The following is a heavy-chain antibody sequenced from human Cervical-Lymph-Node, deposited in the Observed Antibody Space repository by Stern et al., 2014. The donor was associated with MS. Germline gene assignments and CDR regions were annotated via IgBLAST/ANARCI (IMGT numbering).Heavy chain of an antibody. CDR2: INPNSGGT. CDR1: GYTFTAYS. V-gene: IGHV1-2*02. J-gene: IGHJ4*01. Sequence: QVQLVQSGAEVKKPGASVKISCKASGYTFTAYSIHWVRQAPGQGLVWMGYINPNSGGTNFAPKFQGRVTLTRDTTISTAYMELSSLRSDDTAVYYCARHSDTTINYYFTYWGHGALVTVSS. D-gene: IGHD1-14*01. CDR3: ARHSDTTINYYFTY.